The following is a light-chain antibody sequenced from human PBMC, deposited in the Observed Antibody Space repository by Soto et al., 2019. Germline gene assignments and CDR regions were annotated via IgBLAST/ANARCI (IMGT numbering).Light chain of an antibody. V-gene: IGLV2-14*01. J-gene: IGLJ1*01. CDR2: DVS. CDR3: SSYTSSSTLLYV. CDR1: SSDVGGYNY. Sequence: QSALTQPASVSGSPGQSITISCTGTSSDVGGYNYVSWYQQHPGKAPKLMIYDVSNRPSWVSNRFSGSKSGNTASLTISGIQAEDEADYYCSSYTSSSTLLYVFGTGTQLTVL.